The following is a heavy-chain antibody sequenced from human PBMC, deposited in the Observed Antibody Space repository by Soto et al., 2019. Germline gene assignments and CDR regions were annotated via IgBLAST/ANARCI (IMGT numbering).Heavy chain of an antibody. CDR3: AREIVVVGSYFDL. CDR1: GGSVSSGSYY. J-gene: IGHJ2*01. CDR2: IYYSGST. V-gene: IGHV4-61*01. D-gene: IGHD2-15*01. Sequence: QVQLQESGPGLVKPSETLSLTCTVSGGSVSSGSYYWSWIRQPPGKGLEWIGYIYYSGSTYYNPSLKSRVTISVDTSKNQFSLKLSSVTAADTAVYYCAREIVVVGSYFDLWGRGTLVTVSS.